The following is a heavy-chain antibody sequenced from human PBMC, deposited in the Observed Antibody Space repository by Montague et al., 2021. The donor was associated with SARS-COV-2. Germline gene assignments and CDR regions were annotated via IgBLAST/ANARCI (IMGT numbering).Heavy chain of an antibody. Sequence: SETLSLTCTVSGDSITIRSYYWGWIRQPPGKGLEWIGNIYYSGSTSYYNPSLKSRVTISQDTSKNQFSLRLRSVTAADTAVYYCARDWTHDYWGQGTLVAVSS. D-gene: IGHD1-1*01. CDR2: IYYSGSTS. CDR3: ARDWTHDY. V-gene: IGHV4-39*07. CDR1: GDSITIRSYY. J-gene: IGHJ4*02.